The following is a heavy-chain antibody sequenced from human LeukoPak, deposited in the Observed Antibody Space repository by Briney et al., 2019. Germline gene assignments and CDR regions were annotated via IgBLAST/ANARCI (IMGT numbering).Heavy chain of an antibody. D-gene: IGHD6-13*01. J-gene: IGHJ3*02. CDR1: GGSFSGYY. Sequence: SETLSLTCAVYGGSFSGYYWSWIRQPPGKGLEWIGEINHSGSTNYDPSLKSRVTISVDTSKNQFSLKLSSVTAADTAVYYCARANQQLDAFDIWGQGTMVTVSS. V-gene: IGHV4-34*01. CDR3: ARANQQLDAFDI. CDR2: INHSGST.